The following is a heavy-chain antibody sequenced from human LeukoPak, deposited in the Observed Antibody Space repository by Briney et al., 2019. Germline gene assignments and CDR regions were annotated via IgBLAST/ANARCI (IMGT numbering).Heavy chain of an antibody. D-gene: IGHD3-10*01. V-gene: IGHV4-39*01. J-gene: IGHJ4*02. CDR3: ARHFEEFGERYYFDY. CDR1: GGSINSGSYY. Sequence: PSETLSLTCTVSGGSINSGSYYWGWIRQPPGKGLEWIGSIFYSGSTYYNPSLKSRVTISVDTSNNQSSLKLSSVTAADTAVYYCARHFEEFGERYYFDYWGQGTLVTVSS. CDR2: IFYSGST.